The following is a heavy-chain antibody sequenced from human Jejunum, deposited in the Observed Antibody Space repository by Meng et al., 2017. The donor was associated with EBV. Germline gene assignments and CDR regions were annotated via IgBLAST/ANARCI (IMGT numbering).Heavy chain of an antibody. Sequence: QGQLQASGPGLVKPSGTLSLTCTVSGGSVSSGGYYWSWIRQPPGKGLEWIGYIYNSESTNYKSSLKSRVTISADTSKNQFSLRLSSVTAADTAVYHCARDQNGSYFAYWGQGTLVTVSS. J-gene: IGHJ4*02. CDR3: ARDQNGSYFAY. V-gene: IGHV4-61*08. CDR2: IYNSEST. D-gene: IGHD1-26*01. CDR1: GGSVSSGGYY.